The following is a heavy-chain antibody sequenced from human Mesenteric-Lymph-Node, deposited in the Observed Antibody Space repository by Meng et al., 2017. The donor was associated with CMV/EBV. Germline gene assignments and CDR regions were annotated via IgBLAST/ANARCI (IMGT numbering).Heavy chain of an antibody. CDR3: ARATERPNYFDY. Sequence: TVSGGSISGGSHYWSWIRQHPGKSLEWIGYIYDSGRTYYNPSLSSRVVISVDASKNQFSLKLSSVTAADTAVYYCARATERPNYFDYWGQGTLVTVSS. V-gene: IGHV4-31*03. J-gene: IGHJ4*02. D-gene: IGHD1-1*01. CDR2: IYDSGRT. CDR1: GGSISGGSHY.